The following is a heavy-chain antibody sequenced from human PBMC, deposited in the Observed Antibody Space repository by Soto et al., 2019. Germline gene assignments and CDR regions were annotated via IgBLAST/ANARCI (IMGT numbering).Heavy chain of an antibody. CDR1: GVTSNHFH. CDR2: ISDRGGAI. V-gene: IGHV3-48*03. J-gene: IGHJ4*02. Sequence: RGPLRLSSSASGVTSNHFHMDWVRQAPGKGLEWVSYISDRGGAIYYSDSVRGRFTISRDTAKNSLYLQMSSLRVEDTAVYYCAREAGFYFDYLGQGTLVTVSS. CDR3: AREAGFYFDY. D-gene: IGHD6-19*01.